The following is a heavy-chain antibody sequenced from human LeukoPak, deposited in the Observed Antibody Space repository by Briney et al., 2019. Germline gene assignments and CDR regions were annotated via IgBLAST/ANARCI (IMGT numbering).Heavy chain of an antibody. J-gene: IGHJ6*02. CDR2: IYYSGST. CDR1: GGSISSYY. V-gene: IGHV4-59*01. Sequence: SETLSLTCTVSGGSISSYYWSWIRQPPGKELEWIGHIYYSGSTNYNPFLKSRVTISVDTSKNQFSLKLSSVTAADTAVYYCARVGSYGYRYYYYYYGMDVWGQGTTVTVSS. CDR3: ARVGSYGYRYYYYYYGMDV. D-gene: IGHD5-18*01.